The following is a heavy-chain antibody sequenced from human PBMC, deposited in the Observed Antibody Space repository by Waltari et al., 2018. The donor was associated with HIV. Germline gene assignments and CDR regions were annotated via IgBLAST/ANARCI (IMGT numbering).Heavy chain of an antibody. J-gene: IGHJ4*02. V-gene: IGHV1-8*01. CDR1: GYTFTSYA. CDR2: MNPNSGNT. D-gene: IGHD4-17*01. CDR3: ARNMVTTRQYDY. Sequence: QVQLVQSGAEVKKPGASVKVSCKASGYTFTSYAINWVRQATGQGLGWMGWMNPNSGNTGYAQKFQGRVTMTRNTSISTAYMELSSLISEDTAVYYCARNMVTTRQYDYWGQGSLVTVSS.